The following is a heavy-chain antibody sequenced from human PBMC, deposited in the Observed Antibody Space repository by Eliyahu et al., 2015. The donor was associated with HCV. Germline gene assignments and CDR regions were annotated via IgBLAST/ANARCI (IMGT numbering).Heavy chain of an antibody. V-gene: IGHV3-48*02. CDR2: ISTSSSTI. J-gene: IGHJ4*02. D-gene: IGHD4-11*01. CDR1: GFTFXNYG. CDR3: ARPSLDYGNYALIN. Sequence: EVQLVESGGGLVQPGGSLRLSCAASGFTFXNYGMNWVRQAPGKGLEWVSFISTSSSTIYYADSVKGRFTTSRDNAKNSLYLQMNSLRDEETAVYYCARPSLDYGNYALINWGQGTLVTVSS.